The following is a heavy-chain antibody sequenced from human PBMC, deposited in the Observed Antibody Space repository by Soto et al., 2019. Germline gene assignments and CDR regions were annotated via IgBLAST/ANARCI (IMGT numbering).Heavy chain of an antibody. Sequence: PGGSLSLSCAASGFTFSSYGMHWVRQAPGKGLEWVAVISYDGSNKYYADSVKGRFTISRDNSKNTLYLQMNSLRAEDTAVYYCARGLHYDILTGPPRGHYYYYYYMDVWGKGTTVTVSS. CDR1: GFTFSSYG. D-gene: IGHD3-9*01. J-gene: IGHJ6*03. CDR3: ARGLHYDILTGPPRGHYYYYYYMDV. V-gene: IGHV3-30*03. CDR2: ISYDGSNK.